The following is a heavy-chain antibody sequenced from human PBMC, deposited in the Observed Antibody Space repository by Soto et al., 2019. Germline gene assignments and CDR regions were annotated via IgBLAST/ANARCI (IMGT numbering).Heavy chain of an antibody. J-gene: IGHJ4*02. CDR3: ARDSQGGASRPDFLFDY. CDR1: GFIFSSYA. Sequence: GGSLRLSCAASGFIFSSYAMHRVRQAPGKGLEWVAVISYDGTNKYYEDSVKGRFTISRDNSKNTLYLQMNGLRAEDTAVFYCARDSQGGASRPDFLFDYWGQGSLVTVSS. CDR2: ISYDGTNK. D-gene: IGHD6-6*01. V-gene: IGHV3-30-3*01.